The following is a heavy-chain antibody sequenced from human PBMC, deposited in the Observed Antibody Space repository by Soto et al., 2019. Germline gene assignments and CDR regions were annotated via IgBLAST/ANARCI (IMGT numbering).Heavy chain of an antibody. D-gene: IGHD3-22*01. CDR3: ARQASGYYYGWFDP. CDR1: GGPILDSTYY. Sequence: QLLLQESGPGLVKPSETLSLTCTVSGGPILDSTYYWAWIRQSPGKGLEWIGTIFYSGGTFYTPSLKSRVTMSVDTSNNQFSLKLSSVTAADTAVYYCARQASGYYYGWFDPWGQGTLVTVSS. J-gene: IGHJ5*02. V-gene: IGHV4-39*01. CDR2: IFYSGGT.